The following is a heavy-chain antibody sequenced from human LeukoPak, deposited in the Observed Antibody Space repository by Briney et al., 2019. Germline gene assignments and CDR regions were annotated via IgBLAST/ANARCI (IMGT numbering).Heavy chain of an antibody. D-gene: IGHD3-10*01. Sequence: SETLSLTCTVSGGSISTYYWNWIRQPPGKGLEWIGSIYYSGSTYYNPSLKSRVTISVDTSKNQFSLKLSSVTAADTAVYYCARDFAWFGELLGAXGHYFDY. CDR2: IYYSGST. V-gene: IGHV4-59*12. CDR1: GGSISTYY. CDR3: ARDFAWFGELLGAXGHYFDY. J-gene: IGHJ4*01.